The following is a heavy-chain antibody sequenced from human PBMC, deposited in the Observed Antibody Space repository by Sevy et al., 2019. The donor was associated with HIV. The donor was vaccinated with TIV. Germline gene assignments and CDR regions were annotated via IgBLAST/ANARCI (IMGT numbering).Heavy chain of an antibody. CDR3: ARDSGYSPYDYPGNY. V-gene: IGHV3-30-3*01. CDR2: ISYAGDTK. CDR1: GFNFRTHA. J-gene: IGHJ4*02. Sequence: GGSLRLSCAASGFNFRTHAMHWVRHAPGRGLEWVAVISYAGDTKYNTDSVKGRFTISRDNSKNTLFLQMNSLRPEDTAVCYCARDSGYSPYDYPGNYWGQGTLVTVSS. D-gene: IGHD5-12*01.